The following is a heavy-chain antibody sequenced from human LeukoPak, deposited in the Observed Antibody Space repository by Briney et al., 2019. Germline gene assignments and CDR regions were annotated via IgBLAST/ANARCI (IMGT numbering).Heavy chain of an antibody. CDR2: IRYDGSNK. CDR3: AKDGWELLHEQPLPPDY. D-gene: IGHD1-26*01. Sequence: GGSLRLSCAASGFTFSSYGMHWVRQAPGKGLEWVAFIRYDGSNKYYADSVKGRFTISRDNSKNTLYLQMNSLRAEDTAVYYCAKDGWELLHEQPLPPDYWGQGTLVTVSS. V-gene: IGHV3-30*02. J-gene: IGHJ4*02. CDR1: GFTFSSYG.